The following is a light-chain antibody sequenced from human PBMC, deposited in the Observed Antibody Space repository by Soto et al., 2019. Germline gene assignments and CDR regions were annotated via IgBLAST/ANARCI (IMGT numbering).Light chain of an antibody. CDR2: AAS. CDR3: IQHNNLPWT. V-gene: IGKV1-17*01. J-gene: IGKJ1*01. CDR1: QGIRTN. Sequence: DIQMNQSPSSLSASVGDRVTITCRASQGIRTNLDWYQQKPGIAPKRLIYAASNLQSGVPSRFRVSGSGTEFTLTVSSLQPEDFANYDCIQHNNLPWTFGQGTSVENK.